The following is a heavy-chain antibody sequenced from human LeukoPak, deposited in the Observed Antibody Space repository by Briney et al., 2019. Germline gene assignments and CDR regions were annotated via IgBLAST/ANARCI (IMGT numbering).Heavy chain of an antibody. CDR3: ARDPSHYYDSSGPPDY. CDR2: INPSGGST. V-gene: IGHV1-46*01. D-gene: IGHD3-22*01. Sequence: SVKVSCKASGYTFTSYYMHWVRQAPGQGLEWMGIINPSGGSTSYAQKFQGRVTMTRDTSTSTVYMELSSLRSEDTAVYYCARDPSHYYDSSGPPDYWGQGTLVTVSS. J-gene: IGHJ4*02. CDR1: GYTFTSYY.